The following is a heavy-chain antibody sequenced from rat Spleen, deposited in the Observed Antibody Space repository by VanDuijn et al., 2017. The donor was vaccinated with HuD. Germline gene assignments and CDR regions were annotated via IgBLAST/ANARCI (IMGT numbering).Heavy chain of an antibody. Sequence: EVQLVESGGGLVQPKGSLKLSCAASGFDFNSYGMSWVRQAPGKGLELVADITSKSHNYATYYADSVKDRFTISRDDSQSMVYLQMDNLKTEDTALYYCTILTVAAYWGQGVMVSVSS. CDR1: GFDFNSYG. V-gene: IGHV10-10*01. CDR2: ITSKSHNYAT. D-gene: IGHD1-2*01. J-gene: IGHJ2*01. CDR3: TILTVAAY.